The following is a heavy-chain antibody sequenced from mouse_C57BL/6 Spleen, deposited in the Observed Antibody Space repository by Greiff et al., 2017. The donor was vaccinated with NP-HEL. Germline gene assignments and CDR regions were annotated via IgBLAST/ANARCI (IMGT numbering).Heavy chain of an antibody. V-gene: IGHV1-15*01. CDR2: IDPETGGT. CDR1: GYTFTDYE. Sequence: VQLQESGAELVRPGASVTLSCKASGYTFTDYEMHWVKQTPVHGLEWIGAIDPETGGTADNQKFKGKAILTADKSSSTAYMELRSPTSEDSAVYYCTRRVMITHFDYWGQGTTLTVSS. J-gene: IGHJ2*01. D-gene: IGHD2-4*01. CDR3: TRRVMITHFDY.